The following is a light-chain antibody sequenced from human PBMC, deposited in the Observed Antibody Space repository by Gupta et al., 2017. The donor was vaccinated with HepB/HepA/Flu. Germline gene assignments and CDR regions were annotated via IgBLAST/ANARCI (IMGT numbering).Light chain of an antibody. J-gene: IGLJ2*01. V-gene: IGLV4-69*01. CDR2: VNSDGTH. CDR3: QTWGTYIV. CDR1: SGHSNYA. Sequence: QLPLTQSHSASASLGASVRLTCTLNSGHSNYAIAWHPQHPQKGPRFLMKVNSDGTHNLGDGIPDRFSGSSSRAERYLSISSLQADDEADYYCQTWGTYIVVGGGTKLTVL.